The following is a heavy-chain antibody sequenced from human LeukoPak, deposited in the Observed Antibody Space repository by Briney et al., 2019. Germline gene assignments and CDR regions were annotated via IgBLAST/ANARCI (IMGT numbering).Heavy chain of an antibody. J-gene: IGHJ4*02. D-gene: IGHD3-3*01. CDR1: GSTFSSYN. Sequence: KPGGSLRLSCAASGSTFSSYNMKWVRQAPGKGLEWVSSISSRSSYIFYADSVKGRFTISRDNAKKSLYLQMNSLRAEDTAVYYCASGVNYFDYWGQGTLVTVSS. CDR3: ASGVNYFDY. CDR2: ISSRSSYI. V-gene: IGHV3-21*01.